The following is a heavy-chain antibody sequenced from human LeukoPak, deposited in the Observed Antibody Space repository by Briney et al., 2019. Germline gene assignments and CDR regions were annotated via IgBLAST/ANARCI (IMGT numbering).Heavy chain of an antibody. CDR3: ARGQQLVRY. D-gene: IGHD6-13*01. V-gene: IGHV4-59*01. CDR2: IYYSGST. CDR1: GGSISSYY. Sequence: KSSETLSLTCTVSGGSISSYYWSWLRQPPGKGLEWIGYIYYSGSTNYNPSLKSRVTISVDTSKNQFSLKLSSVTAADTAVYYCARGQQLVRYWGQGTLVTVSS. J-gene: IGHJ4*02.